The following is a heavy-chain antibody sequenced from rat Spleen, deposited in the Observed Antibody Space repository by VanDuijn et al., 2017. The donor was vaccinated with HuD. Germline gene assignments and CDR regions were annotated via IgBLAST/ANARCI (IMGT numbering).Heavy chain of an antibody. V-gene: IGHV4-2*01. D-gene: IGHD5-1*01. J-gene: IGHJ2*01. Sequence: EVKLVESGGGLVQPGRSLKLSCAASGFNFNDHWMGWVRQAPGKGLQWIGEINKDSSIITYTPSLKDKFIISRDNAQNTLYLQMSKLGSEDTAIYYCAREELGVRDWGQGVLVTVSS. CDR2: INKDSSII. CDR1: GFNFNDHW. CDR3: AREELGVRD.